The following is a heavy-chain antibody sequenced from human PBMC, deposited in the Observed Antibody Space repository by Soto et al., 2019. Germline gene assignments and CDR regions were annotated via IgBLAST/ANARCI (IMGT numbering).Heavy chain of an antibody. CDR2: ISGSAGSR. D-gene: IGHD5-18*01. CDR3: AKAGYTLGQPDC. CDR1: GFIFRNYA. J-gene: IGHJ4*01. Sequence: EVQLLESGGGLVQPGGSLRLSCAASGFIFRNYAMSWVRQAPGKGLEWVSAISGSAGSRYYADSVKGRFTISRDNSKNTLYLQMNSLSAEDTAVYYCAKAGYTLGQPDCWGPGTLFTVSS. V-gene: IGHV3-23*01.